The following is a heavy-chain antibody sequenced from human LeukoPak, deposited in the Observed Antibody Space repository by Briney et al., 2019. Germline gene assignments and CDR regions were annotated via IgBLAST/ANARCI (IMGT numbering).Heavy chain of an antibody. V-gene: IGHV1-8*01. CDR2: MNPNSGNT. J-gene: IGHJ4*02. D-gene: IGHD3-10*01. Sequence: ASVKVSRKASGYTFTIYDINWVRQATGQGLEWMGWMNPNSGNTGYAQKFQGRVTMTRNTSISTAYMELSSLRSEDTAVYYCARGGLRSDYYGSGSYHFDYWGQGTLVTVSS. CDR1: GYTFTIYD. CDR3: ARGGLRSDYYGSGSYHFDY.